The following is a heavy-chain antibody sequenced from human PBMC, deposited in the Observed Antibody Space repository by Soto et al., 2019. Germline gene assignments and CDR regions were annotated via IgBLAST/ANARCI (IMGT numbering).Heavy chain of an antibody. CDR1: GGSFSGYY. D-gene: IGHD3-16*02. CDR2: INHSGST. V-gene: IGHV4-34*01. CDR3: ARDRIMITFGGVIVSAFDY. Sequence: QVQLQQWGAGLLKPSETLSLTCAVYGGSFSGYYWSWIRQPPGKGLEWIGEINHSGSTNYNPSLKRRVTIPVDTSKYQFSLKLSSATAADTAVYYCARDRIMITFGGVIVSAFDYWGQGTLVTVSS. J-gene: IGHJ4*02.